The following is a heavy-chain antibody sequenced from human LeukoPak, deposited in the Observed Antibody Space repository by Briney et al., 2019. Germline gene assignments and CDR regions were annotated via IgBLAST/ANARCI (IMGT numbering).Heavy chain of an antibody. V-gene: IGHV3-30-3*01. CDR2: ISYGGSNK. CDR3: ARVFWSYSSSWYDLDY. CDR1: GFTFSSFA. D-gene: IGHD6-13*01. J-gene: IGHJ4*02. Sequence: PGGSLRLSCAASGFTFSSFAMHWVRQAPGKGLEWVTVISYGGSNKYYADSVKGRFTISRDDSKNTLYLQMNSLRVEDTAVYYCARVFWSYSSSWYDLDYWGQETLVTVSS.